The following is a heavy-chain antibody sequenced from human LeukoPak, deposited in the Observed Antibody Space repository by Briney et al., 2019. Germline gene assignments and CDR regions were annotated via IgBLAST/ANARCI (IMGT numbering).Heavy chain of an antibody. J-gene: IGHJ6*03. V-gene: IGHV4-34*01. CDR2: VNHFGIT. CDR1: GRSHSASY. CDR3: ASRISGFGELLSPRPYMDV. D-gene: IGHD3-10*01. Sequence: SETLSLTCALYGRSHSASYSRWIRQPPEEGLEWIGAVNHFGITKYNPSLKGRVPISLEPPKNQSSLRMSHVTTADTALYYCASRISGFGELLSPRPYMDVWGKGTTVSISS.